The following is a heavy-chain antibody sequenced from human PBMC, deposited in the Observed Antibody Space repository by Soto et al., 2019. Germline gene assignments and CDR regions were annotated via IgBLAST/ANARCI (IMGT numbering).Heavy chain of an antibody. J-gene: IGHJ6*02. CDR2: ISSSGSTI. V-gene: IGHV3-11*01. Sequence: KAGGSLRLSCAASGFTFSDYYMSWIRQAPGKGLEWVSYISSSGSTIYYADSVKGRFTISRDNAKNSLYLQMNSLRAEDTAVYYCARDQSVLLWFGERGYYGMDVWGQGTTVTVSS. CDR3: ARDQSVLLWFGERGYYGMDV. D-gene: IGHD3-10*01. CDR1: GFTFSDYY.